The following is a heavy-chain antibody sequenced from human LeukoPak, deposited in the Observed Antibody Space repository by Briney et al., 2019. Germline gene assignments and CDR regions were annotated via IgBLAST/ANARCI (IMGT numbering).Heavy chain of an antibody. J-gene: IGHJ4*02. CDR1: GFTFRTYA. Sequence: PGGSLRLSCAASGFTFRTYAMNWVRPGPGKGLEGGSAISSSGGGTYDADSVKGRFTSSRDNSKNTLYLQMNRLSAEDTAVYYCARDDPFDYWGQGTLVTVSS. CDR3: ARDDPFDY. D-gene: IGHD1-1*01. V-gene: IGHV3-23*01. CDR2: ISSSGGGT.